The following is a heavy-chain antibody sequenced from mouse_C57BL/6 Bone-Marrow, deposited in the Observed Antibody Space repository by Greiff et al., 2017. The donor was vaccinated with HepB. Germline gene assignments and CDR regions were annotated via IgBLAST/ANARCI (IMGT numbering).Heavy chain of an antibody. CDR3: ARHRGYYRLYAMDY. CDR2: ISSGGSYT. D-gene: IGHD2-3*01. J-gene: IGHJ4*01. Sequence: EVQGVESGGDLVKPGGSLKLSCAASGFTFSSYGMSWVRQTPDKRLEWVATISSGGSYTYYPDSVKGRFTISRDNAKNTLYLQMSSLKSEDTAMYYCARHRGYYRLYAMDYWGQGTSVTVSS. V-gene: IGHV5-6*01. CDR1: GFTFSSYG.